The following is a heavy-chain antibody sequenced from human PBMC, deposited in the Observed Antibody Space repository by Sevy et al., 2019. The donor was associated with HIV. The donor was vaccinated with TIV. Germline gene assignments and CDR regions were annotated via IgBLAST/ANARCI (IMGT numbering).Heavy chain of an antibody. V-gene: IGHV3-53*01. CDR1: GFTVSSNY. CDR2: IYSGGST. J-gene: IGHJ4*02. D-gene: IGHD3-10*01. CDR3: ASLPRGFAYN. Sequence: GGSLRLSCAASGFTVSSNYMSWVRQAPGKGLEWVSVIYSGGSTYYADSVKGRFTISRDNSKNTRYLQMNSLRAEDTAVYYCASLPRGFAYNWGQGTLVTVSS.